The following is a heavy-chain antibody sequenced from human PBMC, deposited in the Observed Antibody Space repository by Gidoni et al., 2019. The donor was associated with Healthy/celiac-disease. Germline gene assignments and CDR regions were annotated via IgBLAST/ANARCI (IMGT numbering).Heavy chain of an antibody. V-gene: IGHV4-39*01. CDR3: ARHRGSYLAAFDI. J-gene: IGHJ3*02. D-gene: IGHD1-26*01. CDR1: GGSISSSSYY. CDR2: IYYSGST. Sequence: QLQLQESGPGLVKPSETLSLTCTVSGGSISSSSYYWGWIRQPPGKGLEWLGSIYYSGSTYYNPSLKSRVTISVDTSKNQFSLKLSSVTAADTAVYYCARHRGSYLAAFDIWGQGTMVTVSS.